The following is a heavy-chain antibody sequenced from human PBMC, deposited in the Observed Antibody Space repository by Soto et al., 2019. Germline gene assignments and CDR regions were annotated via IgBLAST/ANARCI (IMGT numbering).Heavy chain of an antibody. V-gene: IGHV3-53*01. D-gene: IGHD2-2*02. Sequence: GGSLSLSCVASGFTVSSNYMSWVRQAPGKGLEWVSVIYSGGSTYYADSVKGRFTISRDNSKNTLYLQMNSLRAEDTAVYYCARDRVVVVPAAIRVYYYYGMDVWGQGTKVTVSS. CDR1: GFTVSSNY. CDR2: IYSGGST. J-gene: IGHJ6*02. CDR3: ARDRVVVVPAAIRVYYYYGMDV.